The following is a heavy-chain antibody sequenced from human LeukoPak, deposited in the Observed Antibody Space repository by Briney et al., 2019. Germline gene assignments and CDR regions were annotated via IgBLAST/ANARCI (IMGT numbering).Heavy chain of an antibody. CDR2: IYHSGST. V-gene: IGHV4-4*02. D-gene: IGHD5-12*01. J-gene: IGHJ2*01. Sequence: PSETLSLTCAVSGGSISSSNWWSWVRQPPGKGLEWIGEIYHSGSTNYNPSLKSRVTISVDKSKNQFSLKLSSVTAADTAVYYCARGDVDIVAPGPWYFDLWGRGTLVTVSS. CDR3: ARGDVDIVAPGPWYFDL. CDR1: GGSISSSNW.